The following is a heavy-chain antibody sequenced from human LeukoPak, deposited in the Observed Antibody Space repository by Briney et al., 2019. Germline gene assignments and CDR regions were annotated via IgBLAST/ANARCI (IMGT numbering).Heavy chain of an antibody. CDR2: ISTSGNT. Sequence: SETLSLTCTVSGGSISSYYWTWLRQPAGKGLEWIGRISTSGNTNYTPSLKSRVTMSVDTSRNQFSLKLTSVTAADAAVYYCARGEGNYFDYWGQGALVTASS. CDR3: ARGEGNYFDY. V-gene: IGHV4-4*07. CDR1: GGSISSYY. J-gene: IGHJ4*02.